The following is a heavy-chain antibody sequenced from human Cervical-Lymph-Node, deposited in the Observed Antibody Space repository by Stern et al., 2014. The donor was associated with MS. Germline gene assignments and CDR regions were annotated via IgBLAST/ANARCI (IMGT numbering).Heavy chain of an antibody. CDR2: IKWDGGSI. J-gene: IGHJ6*02. D-gene: IGHD3-10*01. V-gene: IGHV3-9*01. CDR3: AKDRIWFGEGYYSMDV. CDR1: GFTFDDYG. Sequence: EVQLVESGGGLVQPGGSLRISRAASGFTFDDYGMHWVRQAPGKGLGGGSRIKWDGGSIGYADSVKGRFTISRDNAKNSLYLQMNSLRAEDTALYYCAKDRIWFGEGYYSMDVWGQGTAVTVSS.